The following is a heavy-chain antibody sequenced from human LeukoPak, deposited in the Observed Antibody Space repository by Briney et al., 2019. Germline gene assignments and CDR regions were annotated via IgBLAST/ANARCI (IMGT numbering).Heavy chain of an antibody. D-gene: IGHD3-22*01. V-gene: IGHV4-38-2*02. J-gene: IGHJ5*02. CDR2: FYHTGTT. CDR3: ARGVTMIGRLRFDP. Sequence: SETLSLTYTVSGYSISSGYYWGWIRQPPGKRLEWIGNFYHTGTTYYNPSPKSRVTISLDTSRNQFSLKLGSVTAADTAVYYCARGVTMIGRLRFDPWGQGTLVTVSS. CDR1: GYSISSGYY.